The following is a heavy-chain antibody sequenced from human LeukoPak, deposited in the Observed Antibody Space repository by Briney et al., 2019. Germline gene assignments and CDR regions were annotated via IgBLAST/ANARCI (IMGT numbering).Heavy chain of an antibody. CDR3: ARDLGYCSNTNGYNLEALGD. CDR2: IYTSGST. CDR1: GGSISSGSYY. D-gene: IGHD2-2*02. V-gene: IGHV4-61*02. Sequence: SQTLSLTCTVSGGSISSGSYYWSWIRQPAGTGLEWIGRIYTSGSTNYNPSLKSRVTISVDTSKNQFSLKLSSVTAADTAVYYCARDLGYCSNTNGYNLEALGDWGQGTLVTVSS. J-gene: IGHJ4*02.